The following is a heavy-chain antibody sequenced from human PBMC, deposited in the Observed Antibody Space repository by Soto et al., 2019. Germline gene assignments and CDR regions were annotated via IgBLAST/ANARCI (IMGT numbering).Heavy chain of an antibody. CDR3: ALGRPGEYCCGTKCYYFIY. Sequence: QITLKESGPTVVQPTQTLTLICSFSGFSITSSGVGVGWFRQSPGKAPEWLAVYFWDDDKNYSPSLETRLTITKDTSTNHVVPSVLNLDPMATSTYSAALGRPGEYCCGTKCYYFIYWGQGTLVTVPS. D-gene: IGHD3-22*01. CDR2: YFWDDDK. CDR1: GFSITSSGVG. J-gene: IGHJ4*02. V-gene: IGHV2-5*02.